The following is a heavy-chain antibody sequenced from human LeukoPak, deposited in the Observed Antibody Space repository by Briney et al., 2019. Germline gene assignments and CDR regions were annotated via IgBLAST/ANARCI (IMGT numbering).Heavy chain of an antibody. V-gene: IGHV3-30*03. J-gene: IGHJ6*02. CDR2: ISYDESNK. CDR3: VRDQGGGTAVGNGLYGMDV. D-gene: IGHD6-13*01. CDR1: GFTFSSYG. Sequence: PGGSLRLSCAASGFTFSSYGMHWVRQAPGKGLDWVAVISYDESNKYYGDSVKGRFTISRDNSKNTLFLQMNSLRAEDTAVYYCVRDQGGGTAVGNGLYGMDVWGQGTTVTVSS.